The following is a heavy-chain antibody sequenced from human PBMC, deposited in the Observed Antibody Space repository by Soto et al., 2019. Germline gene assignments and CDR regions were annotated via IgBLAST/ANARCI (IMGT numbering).Heavy chain of an antibody. V-gene: IGHV4-59*08. Sequence: SETLSLTCTVSGGSISSYYWSWIRQPPGKGLEWIGYIYYSGSTNYNPSLKSRVTISVDTSKNQFSLKLSSVTAADTAVYYCARNELGSATDDYGGQGTLVAVSS. J-gene: IGHJ4*02. CDR2: IYYSGST. D-gene: IGHD1-26*01. CDR1: GGSISSYY. CDR3: ARNELGSATDDY.